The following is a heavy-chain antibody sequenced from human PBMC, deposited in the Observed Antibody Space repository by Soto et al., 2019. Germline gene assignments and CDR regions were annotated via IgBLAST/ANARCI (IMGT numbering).Heavy chain of an antibody. CDR2: IYYSGST. V-gene: IGHV4-31*03. CDR3: ARDVNDYFDY. CDR1: GGSISSGGYY. J-gene: IGHJ4*02. Sequence: SETLSLTCTVSGGSISSGGYYWSWIRQHPGKGLEWIGYIYYSGSTYYNQSLKSRVTISVDTSKNQFSLKLSSVTAADTAVYYCARDVNDYFDYWGQGTLVTVSS. D-gene: IGHD2-8*01.